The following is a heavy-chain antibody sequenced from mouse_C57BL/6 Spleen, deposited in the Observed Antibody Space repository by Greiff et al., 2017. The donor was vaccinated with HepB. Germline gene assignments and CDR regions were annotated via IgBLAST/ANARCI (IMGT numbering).Heavy chain of an antibody. CDR1: GYSITSGYD. Sequence: EVKLMESGPGMAKPSQSLSLTCTVTGYSITSGYDWHWIRHFPGNKLEWMGYISYSGSTNYNPSLKSRISITHDTSKNHFFLKLNSVTTEDTATYYCAREGSSSYAMDYWGQGTSVTVSS. CDR3: AREGSSSYAMDY. D-gene: IGHD1-1*01. V-gene: IGHV3-1*01. CDR2: ISYSGST. J-gene: IGHJ4*01.